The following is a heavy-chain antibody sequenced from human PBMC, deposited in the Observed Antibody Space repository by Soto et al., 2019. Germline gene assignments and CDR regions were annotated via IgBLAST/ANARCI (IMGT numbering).Heavy chain of an antibody. Sequence: APGQGLEWMGWINPNSGGTNYAQNFQGWVTMTRDTSISTAYMELSRLRSDDTAVYYFARYGSEGSPWAYYYSGMDRWGQWTTFTVSS. V-gene: IGHV1-2*04. CDR2: INPNSGGT. D-gene: IGHD1-26*01. CDR3: ARYGSEGSPWAYYYSGMDR. J-gene: IGHJ6*02.